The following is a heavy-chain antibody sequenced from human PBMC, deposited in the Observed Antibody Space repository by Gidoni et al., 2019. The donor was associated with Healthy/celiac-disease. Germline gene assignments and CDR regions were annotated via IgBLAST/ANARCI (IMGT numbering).Heavy chain of an antibody. CDR2: IDPSDSYT. J-gene: IGHJ6*01. V-gene: IGHV5-10-1*03. Sequence: EVQLVQSGAEVKKPGESLRISCKGSGYSFTSYWLSGVRQMPGKGLEWMGRIDPSDSYTNYSPSFQGHVTISADKSISTAYLQWSSLKASDTAMYYCAGGLGYCSSTSCYNYYGMDVWGKGPRSPSPQ. D-gene: IGHD2-2*02. CDR1: GYSFTSYW. CDR3: AGGLGYCSSTSCYNYYGMDV.